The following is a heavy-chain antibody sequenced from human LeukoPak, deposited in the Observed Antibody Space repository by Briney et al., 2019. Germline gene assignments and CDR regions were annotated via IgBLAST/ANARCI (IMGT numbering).Heavy chain of an antibody. CDR3: ARNRGEAGMDV. V-gene: IGHV4-34*01. J-gene: IGHJ6*02. Sequence: SETLSLTCAVYGGSLSGYYWSWIRQPPGKGLEWIGEINHSGSTNYNPSLKSRVTISVDTSKNQFSLKLSSVTAADTAVYYCARNRGEAGMDVWGQGTTVTVSS. CDR1: GGSLSGYY. D-gene: IGHD3-10*01. CDR2: INHSGST.